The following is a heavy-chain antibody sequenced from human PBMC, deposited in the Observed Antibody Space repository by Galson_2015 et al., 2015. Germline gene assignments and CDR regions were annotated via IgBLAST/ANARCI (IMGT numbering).Heavy chain of an antibody. CDR1: GYTFTSNY. Sequence: SVKVSCKASGYTFTSNYLHWVRQAPGQGLEWMGIINPGGAGTTNAQKFQGRVTMTRDKTTSTVYMELSSLRSEDTAVYYCARDLRTGIVGATVDYWGQGTLVTVSS. CDR3: ARDLRTGIVGATVDY. J-gene: IGHJ4*02. V-gene: IGHV1-46*01. CDR2: INPGGAGT. D-gene: IGHD1-26*01.